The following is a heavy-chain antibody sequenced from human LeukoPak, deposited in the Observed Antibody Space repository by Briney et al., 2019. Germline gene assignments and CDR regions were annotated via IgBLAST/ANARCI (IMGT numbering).Heavy chain of an antibody. CDR3: AKDREFVAAADPWDY. CDR1: GFTFSSIA. V-gene: IGHV3-23*01. CDR2: ISGSGGGT. J-gene: IGHJ4*02. D-gene: IGHD6-13*01. Sequence: GGSLRLSCAASGFTFSSIAMSWVRQAPDKGLEWVSTISGSGGGTYYADSVKGRFTISRDDSKNTLYLQMNSLRAEDTAVYYCAKDREFVAAADPWDYWGQGTLVTVSS.